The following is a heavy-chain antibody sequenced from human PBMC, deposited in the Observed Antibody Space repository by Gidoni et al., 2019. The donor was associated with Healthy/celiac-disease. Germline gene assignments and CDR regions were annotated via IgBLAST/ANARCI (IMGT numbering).Heavy chain of an antibody. D-gene: IGHD3-22*01. Sequence: QVQLQQWGAGLLKPSETLSLTCAVYGGSFSGYYWSWIRQPPGKGLEWIWEINHSGSTNYNPSLKSRVTISVDTSKNQFSLKLSSVTAADTAVYYCARAPEDYYDSSCYYLYFDYWGQGTLVTVSS. CDR3: ARAPEDYYDSSCYYLYFDY. CDR2: INHSGST. V-gene: IGHV4-34*01. CDR1: GGSFSGYY. J-gene: IGHJ4*02.